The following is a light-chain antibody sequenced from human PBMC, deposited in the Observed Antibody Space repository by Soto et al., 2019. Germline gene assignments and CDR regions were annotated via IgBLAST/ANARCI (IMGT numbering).Light chain of an antibody. J-gene: IGKJ1*01. CDR1: QSVIYSANNKNC. CDR3: QQYLAIPRT. CDR2: WAS. Sequence: DIVMTQSPDSLAVSLGESATINCKSSQSVIYSANNKNCLAWYQQKPGQPPKLLIYWASTRESGVPERFSGSGSGTDFTLTISSLQAEDVEVYYCQQYLAIPRTFGQGTKVDIK. V-gene: IGKV4-1*01.